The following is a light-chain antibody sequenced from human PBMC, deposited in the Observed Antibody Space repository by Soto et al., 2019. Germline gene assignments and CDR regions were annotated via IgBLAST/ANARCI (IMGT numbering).Light chain of an antibody. J-gene: IGKJ2*01. Sequence: DFQMTQSPSTLSASVGDGVTITCRASQSIGSGLAWYQQQPGKAPKLLIYKATNSQRGVSSRFSGSGSGTDFSLTISSLQPADSATYYCQQYHDFQYTFGQGTKLEI. CDR1: QSIGSG. CDR2: KAT. V-gene: IGKV1-5*03. CDR3: QQYHDFQYT.